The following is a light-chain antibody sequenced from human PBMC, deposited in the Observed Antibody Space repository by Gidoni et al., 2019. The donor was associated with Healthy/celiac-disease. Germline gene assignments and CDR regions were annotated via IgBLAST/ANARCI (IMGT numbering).Light chain of an antibody. J-gene: IGKJ4*01. Sequence: DIQITQSPSSLSASVGDRVTITCRESQSISSSLNWYQQKPGKAPKLLIYAASSLQSGVPSRFSGSGSGTDFTLTISSLQPEDFATYYCQQSYSTPPLTFGGGTKVEIK. CDR2: AAS. CDR1: QSISSS. V-gene: IGKV1-39*01. CDR3: QQSYSTPPLT.